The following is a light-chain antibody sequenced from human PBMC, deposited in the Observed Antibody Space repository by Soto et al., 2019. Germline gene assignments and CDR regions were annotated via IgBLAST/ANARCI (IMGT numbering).Light chain of an antibody. Sequence: QSALSQPASVSGSPGQSITISCTGTSSDVGGYNYVSWYQQHPGKAPKLMIYDVSNRPSGVSNRFSGSKSGNTASLTISGLLAEDEADYYCSSYTSSSTPVFGGGTKLTVL. V-gene: IGLV2-14*01. CDR1: SSDVGGYNY. CDR2: DVS. CDR3: SSYTSSSTPV. J-gene: IGLJ2*01.